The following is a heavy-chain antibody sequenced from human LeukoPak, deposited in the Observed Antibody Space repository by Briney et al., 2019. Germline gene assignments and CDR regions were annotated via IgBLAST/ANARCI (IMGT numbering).Heavy chain of an antibody. V-gene: IGHV4-30-4*01. CDR1: GGSISSGDCY. Sequence: SETLSLTCTVSGGSISSGDCYWSWIRQPPGKGLAWIGYIYYSGSTYYNPSLKSRVTISVDTSKNQFSLKLSSVTAADTAVYYCARGFYDSSGSDAFDIWGQGTMVTVSS. CDR2: IYYSGST. J-gene: IGHJ3*02. D-gene: IGHD3-22*01. CDR3: ARGFYDSSGSDAFDI.